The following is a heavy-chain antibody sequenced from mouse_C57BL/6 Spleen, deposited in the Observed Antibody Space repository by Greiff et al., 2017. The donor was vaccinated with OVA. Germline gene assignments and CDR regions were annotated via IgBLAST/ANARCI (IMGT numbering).Heavy chain of an antibody. J-gene: IGHJ1*03. Sequence: VQLQQSGPELVKPGASVKIPCKASGYTFTDYNMDWVKQSHGKSLEWIGDINPNNGGTIYNQKFKGKATLTVDKSSSTAYMELRSLTSEDTAVYYCARSRAGKGYWYFDVWGTGTTVTVSS. CDR1: GYTFTDYN. V-gene: IGHV1-18*01. D-gene: IGHD4-1*01. CDR2: INPNNGGT. CDR3: ARSRAGKGYWYFDV.